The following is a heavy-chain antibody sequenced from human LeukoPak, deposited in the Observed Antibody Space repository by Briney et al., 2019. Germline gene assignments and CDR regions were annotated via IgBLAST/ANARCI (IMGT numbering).Heavy chain of an antibody. D-gene: IGHD3-22*01. V-gene: IGHV3-23*01. Sequence: LPGGSLRLSCAASGFTFSSYAMSWVRQAPGKGLEWVSAISGSGGSTYYADSVKGRFTISRDNSKNTLYLQMNSLRAEDTAVYYCARGYYYYDSSGYYFWGNYYFDYWGQGTLVTVSS. CDR2: ISGSGGST. CDR1: GFTFSSYA. CDR3: ARGYYYYDSSGYYFWGNYYFDY. J-gene: IGHJ4*02.